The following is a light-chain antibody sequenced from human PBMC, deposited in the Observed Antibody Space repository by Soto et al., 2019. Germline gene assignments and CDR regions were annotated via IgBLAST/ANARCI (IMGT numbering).Light chain of an antibody. CDR2: EVS. CDR1: SSDVGGYNY. V-gene: IGLV2-14*01. J-gene: IGLJ2*01. CDR3: SSYTSSSTIVV. Sequence: QSALTQPASVSGYPGQSITISCTGTSSDVGGYNYVSWYQQHPGKAPKLMIYEVSNRPSGVSNRFSDSKSGNTASLTISGLQADDDADYYCSSYTSSSTIVVFGGGTKLTVL.